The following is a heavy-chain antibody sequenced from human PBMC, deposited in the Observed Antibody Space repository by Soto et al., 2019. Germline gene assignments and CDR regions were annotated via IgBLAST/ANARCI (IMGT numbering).Heavy chain of an antibody. V-gene: IGHV5-51*01. CDR3: ARHSLATQPGDY. CDR1: GYSFSTYW. CDR2: IYPGDSDT. J-gene: IGHJ4*02. D-gene: IGHD5-12*01. Sequence: GASLKISCKASGYSFSTYWIAWVRQRPGKGLDWMGIIYPGDSDTRYSPSFQGQVTISVDNSIDTAYLEWTTLRASDSAMYYCARHSLATQPGDYWGQGTRVTVSS.